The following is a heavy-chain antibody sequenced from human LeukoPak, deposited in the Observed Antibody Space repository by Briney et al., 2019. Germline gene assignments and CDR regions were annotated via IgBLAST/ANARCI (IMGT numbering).Heavy chain of an antibody. CDR1: GYTFTSYG. Sequence: GASVKVSCKASGYTFTSYGISWVRQAPGQGLEWMGWISAYNGNTNYAQKLQGRVTTTTDTSTSTAYMELRSLRSDDTAVYYCAQYYYDSSGYYYAWFDPWGQGTLVTVSS. CDR2: ISAYNGNT. V-gene: IGHV1-18*01. CDR3: AQYYYDSSGYYYAWFDP. D-gene: IGHD3-22*01. J-gene: IGHJ5*02.